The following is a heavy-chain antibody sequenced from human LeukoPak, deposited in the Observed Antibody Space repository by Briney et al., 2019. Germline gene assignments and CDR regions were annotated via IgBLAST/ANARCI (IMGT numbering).Heavy chain of an antibody. CDR3: ARHLRYYYHMDV. CDR1: GYSISNGYY. D-gene: IGHD4-17*01. V-gene: IGHV4-38-2*01. J-gene: IGHJ6*03. CDR2: VYHSGTN. Sequence: SETLSLTCAVSGYSISNGYYWGWIRQPPWKGLEWIGSVYHSGTNSYNPSLKSRVTISADTSKNEFSLKLSSVTAADTAVYYRARHLRYYYHMDVWGKGTTVTVSS.